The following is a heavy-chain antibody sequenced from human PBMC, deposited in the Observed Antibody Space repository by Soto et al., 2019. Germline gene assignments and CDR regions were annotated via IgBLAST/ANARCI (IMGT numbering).Heavy chain of an antibody. Sequence: GASVKVSCKASGYTFTSYDINWVRQATGQGLEWMGWMNPNSGNTGYAQKFQGRVTMTRNTSISTAYMELSSLRSEDTAVYYCARHQYSSGFYYYYGMDVWGQGTTVTSP. V-gene: IGHV1-8*01. CDR3: ARHQYSSGFYYYYGMDV. J-gene: IGHJ6*02. CDR1: GYTFTSYD. D-gene: IGHD6-19*01. CDR2: MNPNSGNT.